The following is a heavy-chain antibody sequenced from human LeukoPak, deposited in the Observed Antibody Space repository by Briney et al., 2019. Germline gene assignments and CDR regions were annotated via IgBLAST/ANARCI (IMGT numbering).Heavy chain of an antibody. CDR1: GFTFSSYG. CDR3: AKAEFSNYYDSSGYRRALDY. Sequence: GGSLRLSCAASGFTFSSYGMSWVRQAPGKGLEWVSAISGSGGSTYYADSVKGRFTISRDNSKKTLYLQMNSLRAEDTAVYYCAKAEFSNYYDSSGYRRALDYWGQGTLVTVSS. J-gene: IGHJ4*02. D-gene: IGHD3-22*01. CDR2: ISGSGGST. V-gene: IGHV3-23*01.